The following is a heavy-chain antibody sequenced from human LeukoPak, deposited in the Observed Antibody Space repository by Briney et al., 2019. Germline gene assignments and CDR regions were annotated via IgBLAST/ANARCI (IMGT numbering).Heavy chain of an antibody. J-gene: IGHJ4*02. CDR3: ARDSLGRFYD. D-gene: IGHD3-3*01. Sequence: GGSLRLSCAASGFTFSSYSMNWVRQAPGKGLEWVSYISSSSSTTYYADSVKGRFTISRDNAKNSLYLQMNSLRAEDTAVYYCARDSLGRFYDWGQGTLVTVSS. V-gene: IGHV3-48*01. CDR1: GFTFSSYS. CDR2: ISSSSSTT.